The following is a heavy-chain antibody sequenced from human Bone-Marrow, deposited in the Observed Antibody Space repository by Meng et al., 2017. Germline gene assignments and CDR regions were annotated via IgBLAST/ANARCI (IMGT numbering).Heavy chain of an antibody. CDR2: IDPNNDHT. J-gene: IGHJ4*02. CDR1: GYTFTSYD. V-gene: IGHV1-2*06. Sequence: QVQLVQLGAEVKKPGASVKVSCKASGYTFTSYDSNWLRQAPGQGLEWMGRIDPNNDHTQYAQNFQGRVTMTSDTSISTVYMELNGLRSDDTAVYYCARDEDISAAGKLFGDYWGQGTLVTVSS. CDR3: ARDEDISAAGKLFGDY. D-gene: IGHD6-13*01.